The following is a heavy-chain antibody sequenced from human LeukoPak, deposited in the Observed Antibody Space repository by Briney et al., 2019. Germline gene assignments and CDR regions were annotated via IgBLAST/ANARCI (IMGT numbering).Heavy chain of an antibody. Sequence: ASVKVSCKASGYTFTGYYMHWVRQAPGQGLEWMGWIDPNSGGTNYAQKFQGWVTMTRDTSISTAYMELSRLRSDDTAVYYCARGPYIQLWYRGSYAFDIWGQGTMVTVSS. D-gene: IGHD5-18*01. J-gene: IGHJ3*02. V-gene: IGHV1-2*04. CDR3: ARGPYIQLWYRGSYAFDI. CDR1: GYTFTGYY. CDR2: IDPNSGGT.